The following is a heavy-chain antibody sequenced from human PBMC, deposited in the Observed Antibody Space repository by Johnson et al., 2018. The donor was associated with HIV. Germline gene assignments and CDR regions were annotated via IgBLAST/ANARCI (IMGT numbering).Heavy chain of an antibody. V-gene: IGHV3-30-3*01. J-gene: IGHJ3*02. Sequence: QVQLVESGGGVVQPGRSLRLSCAASGFTFSSYAMHWVRQAPGKGLEWVAVISYDGSNKYYADSVKGRFTISRDNSKNTLYLQMNCLRAEDTAVYYCARGPILDDGFDIWGQGTMVTVSS. CDR1: GFTFSSYA. CDR3: ARGPILDDGFDI. CDR2: ISYDGSNK. D-gene: IGHD3-3*01.